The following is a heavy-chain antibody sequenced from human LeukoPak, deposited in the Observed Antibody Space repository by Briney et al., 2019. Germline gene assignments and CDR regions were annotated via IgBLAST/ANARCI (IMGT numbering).Heavy chain of an antibody. CDR2: VYHSGIT. V-gene: IGHV4-39*07. Sequence: SETLSLTCTVSGGSVTNTNYYWAWIRQPPGEGLEWIGSVYHSGITYYTPSLKSRVTISVDTSKNQFSLKLSSVTAADTAVYYCARAPADHIVGGRAFDIWGQGTMVTVSS. J-gene: IGHJ3*02. CDR3: ARAPADHIVGGRAFDI. CDR1: GGSVTNTNYY. D-gene: IGHD2-21*01.